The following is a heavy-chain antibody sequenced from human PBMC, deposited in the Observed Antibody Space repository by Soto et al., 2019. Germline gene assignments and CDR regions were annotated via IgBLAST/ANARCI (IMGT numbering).Heavy chain of an antibody. CDR1: GYTFTGHY. V-gene: IGHV1-2*02. CDR2: IGPESGAT. D-gene: IGHD3-3*01. CDR3: GRGRSGQIVVFY. Sequence: ASVKVSCKASGYTFTGHYIHWVRQAPEQGPEWMGEIGPESGATRYAQKFQGRVTMTRDMSITTAYMELNNLSPDDTAVYYCGRGRSGQIVVFYWGQGTPVPVSS. J-gene: IGHJ4*02.